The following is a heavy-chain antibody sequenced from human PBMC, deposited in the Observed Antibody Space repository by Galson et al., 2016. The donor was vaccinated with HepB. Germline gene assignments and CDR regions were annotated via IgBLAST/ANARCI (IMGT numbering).Heavy chain of an antibody. D-gene: IGHD6-13*01. Sequence: SLRLSCAASGFTVSNNYMRWVRQAPGKALEWVSLIYSSGNPHYADSVKGRFTISRDSSKNTVYLQMNSLGVDDTAAYYCARGGGAAAAAWGQGTLVTVSS. CDR1: GFTVSNNY. CDR3: ARGGGAAAAA. CDR2: IYSSGNP. J-gene: IGHJ5*02. V-gene: IGHV3-53*01.